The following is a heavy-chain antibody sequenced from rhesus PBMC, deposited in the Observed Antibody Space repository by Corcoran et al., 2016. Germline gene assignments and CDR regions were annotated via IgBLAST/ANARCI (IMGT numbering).Heavy chain of an antibody. CDR3: TRELYYGLDS. V-gene: IGHV1S9*01. CDR1: GYTFTSYY. Sequence: QVQLVQSGAEVTKPGASVQLSCKASGYTFTSYYITWVRQAPGQALEWMGGMNPRKGNTGDAQKFQGRVTMTRDTATSTADRELGSLRSEDTAVYYCTRELYYGLDSWGQGVVVTVSA. J-gene: IGHJ6*01. CDR2: MNPRKGNT.